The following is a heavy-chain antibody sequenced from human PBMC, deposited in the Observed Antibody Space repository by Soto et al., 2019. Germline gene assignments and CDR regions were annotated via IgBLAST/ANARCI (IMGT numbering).Heavy chain of an antibody. Sequence: SETLSLTCAVYGGSFSGYYWSWIRQPPGKGLEWIGEINHSGSTNYNPSLKSRVTISVDTSKNQFSLKLSSVTAADTAVYYCARGRDYGDYYYYGMDVWGQGTTVT. CDR1: GGSFSGYY. J-gene: IGHJ6*02. D-gene: IGHD4-17*01. V-gene: IGHV4-34*01. CDR2: INHSGST. CDR3: ARGRDYGDYYYYGMDV.